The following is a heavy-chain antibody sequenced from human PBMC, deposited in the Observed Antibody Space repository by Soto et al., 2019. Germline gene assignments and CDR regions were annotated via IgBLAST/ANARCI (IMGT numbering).Heavy chain of an antibody. CDR3: ARDPAGDYYDSSGTTYDY. D-gene: IGHD3-22*01. CDR2: INSDGSST. V-gene: IGHV3-74*01. Sequence: EVQLVESGGGLVQPGGSLRLSCAASGFTFSSYWMHWVRQAPGKGLVWVSRINSDGSSTSYADSVKGRFTISRDNAKNTLYLQMNSLRAGDTAVYYCARDPAGDYYDSSGTTYDYWGQGTLVTVSS. CDR1: GFTFSSYW. J-gene: IGHJ4*02.